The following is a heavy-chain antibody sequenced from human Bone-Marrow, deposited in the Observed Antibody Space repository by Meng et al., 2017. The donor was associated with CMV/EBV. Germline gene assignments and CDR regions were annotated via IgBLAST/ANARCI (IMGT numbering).Heavy chain of an antibody. CDR3: ARTKTSGTWLHDH. Sequence: ASVKVSCKASGYTFTDYDINWVRQAAGQGLEWMGWVTPKSGSADYARKFQGRVTMTTDTSIGTAYMELTGLSSGDTDVYFCARTKTSGTWLHDHWGQGTLVTVSS. D-gene: IGHD5-12*01. CDR2: VTPKSGSA. CDR1: GYTFTDYD. J-gene: IGHJ4*02. V-gene: IGHV1-8*01.